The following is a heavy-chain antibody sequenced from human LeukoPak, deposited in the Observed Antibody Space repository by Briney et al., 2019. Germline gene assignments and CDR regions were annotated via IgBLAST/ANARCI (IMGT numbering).Heavy chain of an antibody. CDR3: ARGPVQYQLLSYNWFDP. J-gene: IGHJ5*02. Sequence: PSETLSLTCAVYGGSFSGYYWRWIRQPPGKGLEWIGEINHSGSTNYNPSLKSRVTISVDTSKNQFSLKLSSVTAADTAVYYCARGPVQYQLLSYNWFDPWAREPWSPSPQ. V-gene: IGHV4-34*01. D-gene: IGHD2-2*01. CDR2: INHSGST. CDR1: GGSFSGYY.